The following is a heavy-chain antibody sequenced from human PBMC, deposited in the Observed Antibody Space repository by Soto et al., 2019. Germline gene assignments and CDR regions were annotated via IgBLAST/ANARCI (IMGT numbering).Heavy chain of an antibody. D-gene: IGHD3-10*01. V-gene: IGHV4-31*03. CDR1: GGSISSGGYY. CDR3: ARARSRYGSGSYWRFDY. J-gene: IGHJ4*02. CDR2: IYYSGST. Sequence: QVQLQESGPGLVKPSQTLSLTCTVSGGSISSGGYYWSWIRQHPGKGLEWIGYIYYSGSTYYNPLLKSRVPISVDKAKNQFSLKLSSVTAADTAVYYCARARSRYGSGSYWRFDYWAQGTLVTVSS.